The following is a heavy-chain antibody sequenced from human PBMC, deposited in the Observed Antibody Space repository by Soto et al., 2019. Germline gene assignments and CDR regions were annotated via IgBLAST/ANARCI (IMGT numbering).Heavy chain of an antibody. V-gene: IGHV4-39*01. CDR1: GGSISSSSYY. Sequence: SETLSLTCTVSGGSISSSSYYWVWIRQPPGKGLEWIGSIYYSGNTYYNPSLKSRVTISVDTSRNQFSLKLKSVTAADTAVYFCARQSGTYYETRPFALWGQGTTVTV. D-gene: IGHD1-26*01. J-gene: IGHJ3*01. CDR3: ARQSGTYYETRPFAL. CDR2: IYYSGNT.